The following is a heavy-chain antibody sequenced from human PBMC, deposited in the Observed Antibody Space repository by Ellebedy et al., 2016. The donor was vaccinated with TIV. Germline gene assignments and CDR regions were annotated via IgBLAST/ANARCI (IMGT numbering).Heavy chain of an antibody. CDR3: AKRRQIYYHGYKYNVLDV. Sequence: GESLKISCEGSGYSFTSYWIIWVRQKPGKGLEWMGTIDPSDSETNYSPSFQGQVTIQADASINTACLQWSSLKASDTAMYYCAKRRQIYYHGYKYNVLDVWGQGTTVTVS. J-gene: IGHJ6*02. D-gene: IGHD1-26*01. CDR1: GYSFTSYW. V-gene: IGHV5-10-1*04. CDR2: IDPSDSET.